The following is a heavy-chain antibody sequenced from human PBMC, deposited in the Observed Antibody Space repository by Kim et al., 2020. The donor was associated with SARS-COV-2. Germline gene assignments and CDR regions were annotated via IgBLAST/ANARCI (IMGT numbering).Heavy chain of an antibody. CDR3: ARRQDVLRYFDWLSYTGGFDY. J-gene: IGHJ4*02. V-gene: IGHV4-4*02. Sequence: SETLSLTCAVSGGSISSSNWWSWVRQPPGKGLEWIGEIYHSGSTNYNPSLKSRVTISVDKSKNQFSLKLSSVTAADTAVYYCARRQDVLRYFDWLSYTGGFDYWGQGTLVTVSS. D-gene: IGHD3-9*01. CDR2: IYHSGST. CDR1: GGSISSSNW.